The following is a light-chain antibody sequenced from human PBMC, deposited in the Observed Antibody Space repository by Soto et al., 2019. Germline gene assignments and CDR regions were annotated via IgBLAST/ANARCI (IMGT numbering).Light chain of an antibody. CDR3: QPRSNWPLGYT. CDR1: QSVSTY. CDR2: DAS. J-gene: IGKJ2*01. V-gene: IGKV3-11*01. Sequence: EVVLTQSPATLSLSPGERATLSCRASQSVSTYLAWYQQKPGQPPRLLIYDASNRATGIPARFSGSGSGTDFTLTISGLEPEDFAVYYCQPRSNWPLGYTFGQGTKLEIK.